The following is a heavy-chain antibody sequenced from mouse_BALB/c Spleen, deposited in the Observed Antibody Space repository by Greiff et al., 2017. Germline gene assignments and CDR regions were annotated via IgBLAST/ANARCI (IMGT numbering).Heavy chain of an antibody. CDR2: ILPGSGST. V-gene: IGHV1-9*01. D-gene: IGHD1-2*01. J-gene: IGHJ4*01. Sequence: QVQLQQSGAELMKPGASVKISCKATGYTFSSYWIEWVKQRPGHGLEWIGEILPGSGSTNYNEKFKGKATFTADTSSNTAYMQLSSLTSEDSAVYYCARYPTATDAMDYWGQGTSVTVSS. CDR1: GYTFSSYW. CDR3: ARYPTATDAMDY.